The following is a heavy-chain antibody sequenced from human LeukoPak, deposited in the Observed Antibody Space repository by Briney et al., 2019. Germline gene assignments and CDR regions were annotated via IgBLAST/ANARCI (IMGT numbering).Heavy chain of an antibody. Sequence: SETRSLTCTVSGGSISSSSYYWGWIRQPPGKGLEWIGSIYYSGSTYYNPSLKSRVTISVDTSKNQFSLKLSSVTAADTAVYYCARHQLLGDYSDVCGQGTVVGVSS. V-gene: IGHV4-39*01. D-gene: IGHD1-7*01. J-gene: IGHJ4*02. CDR2: IYYSGST. CDR1: GGSISSSSYY. CDR3: ARHQLLGDYSDV.